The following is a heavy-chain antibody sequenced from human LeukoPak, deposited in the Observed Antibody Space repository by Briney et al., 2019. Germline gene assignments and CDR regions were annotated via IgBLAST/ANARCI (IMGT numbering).Heavy chain of an antibody. D-gene: IGHD2-2*01. V-gene: IGHV4-61*01. J-gene: IGHJ4*02. CDR1: GGSVSSGSYY. CDR2: IDYSGST. Sequence: TSETLSLTCTVSGGSVSSGSYYWSWIRQPPGKGLEWIGYIDYSGSTNYNPSLKSRVTISLDTSKNQFPLKLSSVTAADTAVYYCARGLPAAIVDYWGQGTLVTVSS. CDR3: ARGLPAAIVDY.